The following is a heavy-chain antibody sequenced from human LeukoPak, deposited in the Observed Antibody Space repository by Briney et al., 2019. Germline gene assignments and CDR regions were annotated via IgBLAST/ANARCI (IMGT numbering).Heavy chain of an antibody. D-gene: IGHD3-10*01. V-gene: IGHV3-30*03. Sequence: GGSLRLSCAASGFFFSTSAMHWVHQAPGKGLEWVALIAYDGSKKFFAGSVKGRFSIFRDSSKNTVYLQMNSLSTEDTAVYYCAREFGKSVYGMDVWGQGTTVTVSS. J-gene: IGHJ6*02. CDR2: IAYDGSKK. CDR3: AREFGKSVYGMDV. CDR1: GFFFSTSA.